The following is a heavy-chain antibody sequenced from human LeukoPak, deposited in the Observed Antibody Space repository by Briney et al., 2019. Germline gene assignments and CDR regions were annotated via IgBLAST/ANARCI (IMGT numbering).Heavy chain of an antibody. CDR3: ARGLTGDYDY. Sequence: VSSISSSSSYIYYADSVKGRFTISRDNAKNSLYLQMNSLRAEDTAVYYCARGLTGDYDYWGQGTLVTVSS. V-gene: IGHV3-21*01. CDR2: ISSSSSYI. J-gene: IGHJ4*02. D-gene: IGHD7-27*01.